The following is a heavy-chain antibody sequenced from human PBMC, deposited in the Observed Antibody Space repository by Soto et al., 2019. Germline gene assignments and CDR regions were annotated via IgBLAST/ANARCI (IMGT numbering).Heavy chain of an antibody. CDR2: IRETGNT. CDR1: GFTFSNYA. V-gene: IGHV3-23*01. J-gene: IGHJ4*02. D-gene: IGHD1-26*01. CDR3: AKQQMGVIRALDY. Sequence: GGSLRLSCAASGFTFSNYAMSWIRQAPGKGLEWVSTIRETGNTYYADSVRGRFATSRDNSENTLYLQMSSLRAEDTAVYYCAKQQMGVIRALDYWGQGALVTVSS.